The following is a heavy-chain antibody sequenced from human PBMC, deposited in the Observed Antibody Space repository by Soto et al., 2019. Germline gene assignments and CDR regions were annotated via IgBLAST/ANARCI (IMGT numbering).Heavy chain of an antibody. V-gene: IGHV1-18*01. CDR1: GDTFTNFG. Sequence: SVKVSCKTSGDTFTNFGLSWVRQAPGQGLEWMGWIATYNSNRNYAQKFQGRLTLTTDTSTSTAYMELKNLGYDDTAVYYCATVVRGVVNWFDPWAQGTLVTVSS. CDR3: ATVVRGVVNWFDP. CDR2: IATYNSNR. J-gene: IGHJ5*02. D-gene: IGHD3-10*01.